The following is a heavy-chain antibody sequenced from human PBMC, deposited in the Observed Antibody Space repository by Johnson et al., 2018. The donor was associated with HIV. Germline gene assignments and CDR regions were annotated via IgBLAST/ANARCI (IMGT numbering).Heavy chain of an antibody. CDR2: ISYDGRIN. J-gene: IGHJ3*02. Sequence: QVQPVESGGGLVQPGRSLRLSCAASGFTFSSYVKHWVRPAPGKGLEWVAAISYDGRINYYADSVNSRFTIPRDNSKNTLYLQMNSLSAEDTAMYYCARDLGPSRWLALDAFDIWGQGTMVTVSS. D-gene: IGHD6-19*01. V-gene: IGHV3-30*03. CDR1: GFTFSSYV. CDR3: ARDLGPSRWLALDAFDI.